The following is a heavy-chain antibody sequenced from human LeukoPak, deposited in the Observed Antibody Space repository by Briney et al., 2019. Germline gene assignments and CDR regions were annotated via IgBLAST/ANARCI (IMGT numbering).Heavy chain of an antibody. CDR3: AKAPRTGYCSSTSCYSDYYYGMDV. CDR1: GFTFSSYA. J-gene: IGHJ6*02. Sequence: HPGGSLRLSCAASGFTFSSYAMSWVRQAPGKGLEWVSAISGSGGSTYYADSVKGRFTISRDNSKNTLYLQMNSLRAEDTAVYYCAKAPRTGYCSSTSCYSDYYYGMDVWGQGTTVTVSS. D-gene: IGHD2-2*02. V-gene: IGHV3-23*01. CDR2: ISGSGGST.